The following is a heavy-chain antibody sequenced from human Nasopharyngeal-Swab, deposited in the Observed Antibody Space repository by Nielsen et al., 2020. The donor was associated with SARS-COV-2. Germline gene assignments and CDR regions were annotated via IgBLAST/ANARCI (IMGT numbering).Heavy chain of an antibody. CDR3: AKDPSIVVVTAEYFQH. D-gene: IGHD2-21*02. CDR2: ISYDGSNK. J-gene: IGHJ1*01. Sequence: GESLQISCAASGFTFSGYGMHWVRQAPGRGLEWVAVISYDGSNKYYADSVKGRFTISRDNSKNTLYLQMNSLRADDTAVYYCAKDPSIVVVTAEYFQHWGQGTLVTVSS. CDR1: GFTFSGYG. V-gene: IGHV3-30*18.